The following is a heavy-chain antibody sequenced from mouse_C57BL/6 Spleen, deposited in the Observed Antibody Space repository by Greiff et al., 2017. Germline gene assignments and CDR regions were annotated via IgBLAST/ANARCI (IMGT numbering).Heavy chain of an antibody. V-gene: IGHV1-82*01. J-gene: IGHJ2*01. CDR1: GYAFSSSW. D-gene: IGHD1-1*01. CDR2: IYPGDGDT. Sequence: VQLQQSGPELVKPGASVKISCKASGYAFSSSWMNWVKQRPGKGLEWIGRIYPGDGDTNYNGKFKGKATLTADNSSSTAYMQLSSLTSEDSAVYFCASHYYGSSQYYFDYWGQGTTLTVSS. CDR3: ASHYYGSSQYYFDY.